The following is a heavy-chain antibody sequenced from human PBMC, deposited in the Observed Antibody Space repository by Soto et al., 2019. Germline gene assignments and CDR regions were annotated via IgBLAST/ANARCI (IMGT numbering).Heavy chain of an antibody. V-gene: IGHV1-69*01. CDR3: ARVGSSSPSKEDAFDI. CDR1: GGTFSSYA. Sequence: QVQLVQSGAEVKKPGSSVKVSCKASGGTFSSYAISWVRQAPGQGLQWMGGIIPIFGTANYAQKFQGRVTITADESTSTAYMELSSLRSEDTAVYYCARVGSSSPSKEDAFDIWGQGTMVTVSS. J-gene: IGHJ3*02. D-gene: IGHD6-6*01. CDR2: IIPIFGTA.